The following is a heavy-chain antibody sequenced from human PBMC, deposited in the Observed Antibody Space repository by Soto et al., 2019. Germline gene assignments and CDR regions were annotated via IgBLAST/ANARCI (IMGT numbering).Heavy chain of an antibody. J-gene: IGHJ5*02. CDR1: GFSLSTSGVG. Sequence: QITLKESGPTLVKPTQTLTLTCTFSGFSLSTSGVGVGWIRQPPGKALEWLALIYWNDDKRYSPSLKSRLTITKDTSKNQVVLTMTNMDPVDTATYYCAHRGPYSISWYRDWFDPWGQGTLVTVSS. D-gene: IGHD6-13*01. CDR3: AHRGPYSISWYRDWFDP. CDR2: IYWNDDK. V-gene: IGHV2-5*01.